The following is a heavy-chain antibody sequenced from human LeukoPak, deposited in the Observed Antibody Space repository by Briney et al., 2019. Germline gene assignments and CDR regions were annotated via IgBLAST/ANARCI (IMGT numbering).Heavy chain of an antibody. CDR1: GFTFSNYA. CDR2: ISGSGAST. D-gene: IGHD1-26*01. V-gene: IGHV3-23*01. J-gene: IGHJ6*02. CDR3: AKEEWERKYFHGMDV. Sequence: GGSLRLSCAASGFTFSNYAMSWVRQVPGKGLEWVSGISGSGASTNYAESVKGRFTISRDNSKNTLYLQMNSLRAEDTAVYYCAKEEWERKYFHGMDVWGQGTTVTVFS.